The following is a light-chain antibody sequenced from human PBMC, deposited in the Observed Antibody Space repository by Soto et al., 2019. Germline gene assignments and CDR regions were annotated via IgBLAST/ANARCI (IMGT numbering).Light chain of an antibody. J-gene: IGKJ3*01. V-gene: IGKV3-11*01. CDR2: DAS. Sequence: EIVLTQSPATLSLSPGERATLSCRASQSVNNYLAWYQQKPGQAPRLLIYDASNRATGIPARFSGSGSGTDFTPPITTLEPEDFAFYYCQPRGGFTFAPGTKVDIK. CDR1: QSVNNY. CDR3: QPRGGFT.